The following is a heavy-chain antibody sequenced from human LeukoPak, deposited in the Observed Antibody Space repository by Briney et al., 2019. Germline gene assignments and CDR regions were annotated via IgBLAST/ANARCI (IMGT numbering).Heavy chain of an antibody. J-gene: IGHJ4*02. CDR3: ARNVFDTLPRDY. CDR2: IYYSGST. Sequence: PSETLSLTCILPGDSLRMYSWCTVEQPPGKGLEWIGYIYYSGSTNYNPSLKSRVTISVDMSKNQFSLKLSSVSAADTAVYYWARNVFDTLPRDYWGQGTLVTVSS. V-gene: IGHV4-59*08. D-gene: IGHD5-18*01. CDR1: GDSLRMYS.